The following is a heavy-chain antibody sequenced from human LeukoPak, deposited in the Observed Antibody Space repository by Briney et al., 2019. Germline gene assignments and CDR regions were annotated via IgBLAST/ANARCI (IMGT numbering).Heavy chain of an antibody. V-gene: IGHV3-74*01. CDR2: ISNDGTIT. D-gene: IGHD6-19*01. CDR3: VKDPRAVAALIIDY. J-gene: IGHJ4*02. Sequence: PGGSLRLSCAASGFTFSSHWMSWVRQVPGKGLVWVSRISNDGTITSYADSVKGRFTISRDNAKNTLYLQMNSLRAEDTAVYYCVKDPRAVAALIIDYWGQGTLVTVSS. CDR1: GFTFSSHW.